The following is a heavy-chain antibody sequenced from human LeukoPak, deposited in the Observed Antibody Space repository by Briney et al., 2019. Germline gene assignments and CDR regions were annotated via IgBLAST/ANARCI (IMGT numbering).Heavy chain of an antibody. J-gene: IGHJ4*02. D-gene: IGHD2-2*01. CDR1: GFTFSSYS. CDR3: AKDLPAAVD. CDR2: ISSSSSDI. Sequence: GGCLRLSCAASGFTFSSYSMSWVRQAPGKGREWVSFISSSSSDIYYADSIKGRFTISRDNAKNSLFLQMNSLRVDDTAVYYCAKDLPAAVDWGQGTLVTVSS. V-gene: IGHV3-21*01.